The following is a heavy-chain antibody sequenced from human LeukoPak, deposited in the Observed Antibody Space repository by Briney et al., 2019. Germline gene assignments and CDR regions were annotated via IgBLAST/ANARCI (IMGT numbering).Heavy chain of an antibody. Sequence: SETLSLTCTVSGDSISSGGYYWSWIRQHLGKGLEWIGYIHYSGSTYHNPSLKSRVTISRDTSKNQFSLKLSSVTAADTAVYYCARGYCSGGNCYYFDNWGQGTLVTVSS. CDR3: ARGYCSGGNCYYFDN. D-gene: IGHD2-15*01. V-gene: IGHV4-31*03. J-gene: IGHJ4*02. CDR2: IHYSGST. CDR1: GDSISSGGYY.